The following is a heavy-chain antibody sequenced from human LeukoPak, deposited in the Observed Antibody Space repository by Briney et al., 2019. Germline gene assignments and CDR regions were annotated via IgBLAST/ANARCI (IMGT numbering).Heavy chain of an antibody. V-gene: IGHV3-23*01. Sequence: GGSLRLSCAASGVTFSSYAMSWVRQAPGKGLEWVSAISGSGGSTYYADSVKGRFTISRDNSKNTLYLQMNSLRAEDTAVYYCAKRNVVVPAAILGKNWFDPWGQGTLVTVSS. CDR3: AKRNVVVPAAILGKNWFDP. J-gene: IGHJ5*02. CDR2: ISGSGGST. D-gene: IGHD2-2*02. CDR1: GVTFSSYA.